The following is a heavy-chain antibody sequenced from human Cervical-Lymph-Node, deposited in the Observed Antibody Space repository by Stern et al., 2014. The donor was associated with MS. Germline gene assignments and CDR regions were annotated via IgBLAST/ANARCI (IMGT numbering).Heavy chain of an antibody. CDR3: AKDQPPVVVPATNYGMSV. CDR1: GFTFRNYG. J-gene: IGHJ6*02. Sequence: VQLVESGGGVVQPGRSLRLSCAASGFTFRNYGMHWVRQAPGKGLEWVAVISYDGSNKDYEDAVKGRFTISRDKSKNTLYLQMDNLRAGDPAVYYCAKDQPPVVVPATNYGMSVWGQGTTVTVSS. V-gene: IGHV3-30*18. D-gene: IGHD2-15*01. CDR2: ISYDGSNK.